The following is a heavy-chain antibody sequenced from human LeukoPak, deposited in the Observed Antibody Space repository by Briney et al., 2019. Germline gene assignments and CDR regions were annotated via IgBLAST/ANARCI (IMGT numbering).Heavy chain of an antibody. CDR2: IYPADSDT. V-gene: IGHV5-51*01. J-gene: IGHJ3*02. CDR3: ARADYDFWSGNAFDI. Sequence: GESLKISCKGSGYSFTSYWIGWVRQMPGKGLEWMGIIYPADSDTRYSPSFQGQVTISADKSITTAYLQWSSLKASDTAMYYCARADYDFWSGNAFDIWGQGTMVTVSS. CDR1: GYSFTSYW. D-gene: IGHD3-3*01.